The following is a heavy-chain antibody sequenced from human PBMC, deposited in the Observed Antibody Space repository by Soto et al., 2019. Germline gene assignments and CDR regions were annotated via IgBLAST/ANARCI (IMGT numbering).Heavy chain of an antibody. CDR2: ISYDGSDR. Sequence: GGSLRLSCEGPGFTFSDYGFHWVRQAPGKGLERVAMISYDGSDRYYRDSVQGRFTISRDDSKNTVFLQMNSLRTEDTAMYYCARSKYCNGGSCYPQYWGPGTLVTVSS. J-gene: IGHJ4*02. V-gene: IGHV3-30*03. CDR1: GFTFSDYG. CDR3: ARSKYCNGGSCYPQY. D-gene: IGHD2-15*01.